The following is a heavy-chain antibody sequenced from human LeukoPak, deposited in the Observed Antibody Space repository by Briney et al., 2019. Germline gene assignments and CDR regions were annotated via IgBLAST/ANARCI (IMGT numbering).Heavy chain of an antibody. CDR1: GFTFSSYG. J-gene: IGHJ3*02. Sequence: PGGSLRLSCAASGFTFSSYGMHWVRQAPGKGLEWVAVISYDGSNKYYADSVKGRFTISRDNSKNTLYLQMNSLRAEDTAVYYCAKGGGYYYDSSGYSDDAFDIWGQGTMVTVSS. CDR3: AKGGGYYYDSSGYSDDAFDI. D-gene: IGHD3-22*01. V-gene: IGHV3-30*18. CDR2: ISYDGSNK.